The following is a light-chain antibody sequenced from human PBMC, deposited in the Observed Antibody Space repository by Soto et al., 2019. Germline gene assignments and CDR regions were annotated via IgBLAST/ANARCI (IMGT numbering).Light chain of an antibody. CDR1: SSDVGGYNY. CDR2: EVS. J-gene: IGLJ2*01. Sequence: QSALTQPASVSGSPGQSITISCTGTSSDVGGYNYVSWYQQHPGKAPKLIIYEVSTRPSGVSNRFSGSKSGKTAYLTISGLQAEDEADYYCCSYTSSSTLVVFGGGTKRTVL. V-gene: IGLV2-14*01. CDR3: CSYTSSSTLVV.